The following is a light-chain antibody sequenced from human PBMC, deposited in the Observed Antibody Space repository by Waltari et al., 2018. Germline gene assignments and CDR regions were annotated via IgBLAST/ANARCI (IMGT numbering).Light chain of an antibody. V-gene: IGLV3-1*01. CDR3: QAWDSSTAMV. Sequence: SYELTQPPSVSVSPGQTASTTCPGDKLGDKYACRDQQKPGQSPVLVIYQDSKRPSGIPERFSGSNSGNTATLTISGTQAMDEADYYCQAWDSSTAMVFGGGTKLTVL. CDR2: QDS. J-gene: IGLJ2*01. CDR1: KLGDKY.